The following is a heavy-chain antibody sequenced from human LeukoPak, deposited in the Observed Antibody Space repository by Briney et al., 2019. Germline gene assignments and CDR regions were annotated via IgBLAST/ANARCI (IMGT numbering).Heavy chain of an antibody. CDR2: ISSSSSYI. CDR1: GFTFSSYS. V-gene: IGHV3-21*01. CDR3: ARWADSSGYYYGAFDI. Sequence: GGSLRLSCAASGFTFSSYSMNWVRQAPGKGLEWVSSISSSSSYIYYADSVKGRFTISRDNAKNSLYLQMNSLRAEDTAVYYCARWADSSGYYYGAFDIWGQGTMVTVSS. D-gene: IGHD3-22*01. J-gene: IGHJ3*02.